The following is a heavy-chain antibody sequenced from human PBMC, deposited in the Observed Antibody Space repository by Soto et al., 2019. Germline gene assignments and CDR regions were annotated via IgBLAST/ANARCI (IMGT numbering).Heavy chain of an antibody. J-gene: IGHJ3*02. D-gene: IGHD7-27*01. CDR1: GTSINSLY. CDR2: IFHIGSA. CDR3: ASAYPNFEVFDI. V-gene: IGHV4-59*11. Sequence: SETLSLTCTVSGTSINSLYWSWIRQPPGKGLEWIGYIFHIGSANYNPSLRSRATISTDTPKNQFSLRLSSVTAADTAVYFCASAYPNFEVFDIWSPGTVVTVSS.